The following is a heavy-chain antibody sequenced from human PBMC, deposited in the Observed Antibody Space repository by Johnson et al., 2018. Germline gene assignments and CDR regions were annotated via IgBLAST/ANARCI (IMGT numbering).Heavy chain of an antibody. J-gene: IGHJ3*02. Sequence: VQLVESGGGLVQPGGSLRLSCAASGFTFSSYAMTWVRQAPGKGLEWGSVISGSGGSTYYADSVKGRFTISRDHSKNTLYLQMNSLRAEDTAVYYCAKMIGGEVGAFDIWGQGTMVTVSS. CDR2: ISGSGGST. V-gene: IGHV3-23*04. CDR1: GFTFSSYA. D-gene: IGHD3-10*02. CDR3: AKMIGGEVGAFDI.